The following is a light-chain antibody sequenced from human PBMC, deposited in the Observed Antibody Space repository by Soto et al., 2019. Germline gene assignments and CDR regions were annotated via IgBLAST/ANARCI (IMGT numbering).Light chain of an antibody. CDR2: GAS. V-gene: IGKV3-20*01. J-gene: IGKJ1*01. CDR3: QQYASSPPGT. CDR1: QSVSSSY. Sequence: EIVLTQSPGTLSLSPGERATLSCRASQSVSSSYLAWYQQKPGQAPRLLIYGASSWATGIPDRFSGSGSGTDFTLTISRLEPEDFAVYYCQQYASSPPGTFGQGTKVEIK.